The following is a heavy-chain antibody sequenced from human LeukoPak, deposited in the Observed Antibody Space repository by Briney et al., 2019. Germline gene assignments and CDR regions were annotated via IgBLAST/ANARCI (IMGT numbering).Heavy chain of an antibody. V-gene: IGHV1-8*01. J-gene: IGHJ4*02. CDR3: ARARRDSGYYKVDY. D-gene: IGHD3-3*01. CDR1: GYTFTSYD. CDR2: MNPNSGNT. Sequence: ASVKVSCKASGYTFTSYDINWVRQATGQGLEWMGWMNPNSGNTGYAQKFQGRVTMTRNTSISTAYMELSSLRSEDTAVYYCARARRDSGYYKVDYWGQGTLVTVSS.